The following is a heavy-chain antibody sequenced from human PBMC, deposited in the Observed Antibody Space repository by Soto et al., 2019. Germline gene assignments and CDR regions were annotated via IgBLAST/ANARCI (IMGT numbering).Heavy chain of an antibody. CDR1: GFTFSSYG. CDR3: AREGENVDTDLRGYYGMDV. J-gene: IGHJ6*02. Sequence: QVQLVESGGGVVQPGRSLRLSCAASGFTFSSYGMHWVRQAPGKGLEWVAVIWYDGSNKYYADSVKGRFTISRDNSKNALYLQMNSLRAEDTAVYYCAREGENVDTDLRGYYGMDVWGQGTTVTASS. D-gene: IGHD5-18*01. V-gene: IGHV3-33*01. CDR2: IWYDGSNK.